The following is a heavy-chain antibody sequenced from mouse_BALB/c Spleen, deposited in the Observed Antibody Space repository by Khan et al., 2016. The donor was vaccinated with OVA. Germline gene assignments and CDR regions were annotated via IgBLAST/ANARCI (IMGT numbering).Heavy chain of an antibody. CDR3: ARDGSRYNYAMDY. V-gene: IGHV3-2*02. J-gene: IGHJ4*01. D-gene: IGHD2-3*01. CDR2: ISYSGST. CDR1: GYSITSDYA. Sequence: EVELVELGPGLVKPSQSLSLTCTVTGYSITSDYAWNWIRQFPGNKLEWMGYISYSGSTNYNPALKSRISITRDTSKNQFFLQLNSVTTEDTATCYCARDGSRYNYAMDYWGQGTSVTV.